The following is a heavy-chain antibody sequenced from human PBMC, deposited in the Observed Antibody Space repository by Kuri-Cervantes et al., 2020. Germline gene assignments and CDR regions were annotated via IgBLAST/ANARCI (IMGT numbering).Heavy chain of an antibody. D-gene: IGHD3-22*01. CDR2: IYYSGST. Sequence: GSLRLSCTVSGGSISSYYWSWIRQPPGKGLEWIGSIYYSGSTYYNPSLKSRVTISVDTSKNQFSLKLSSVTAADTAVYYCAREMYYYDSSGKGQNWFDPWGQGTLVTVSS. J-gene: IGHJ5*02. CDR1: GGSISSYY. CDR3: AREMYYYDSSGKGQNWFDP. V-gene: IGHV4-59*12.